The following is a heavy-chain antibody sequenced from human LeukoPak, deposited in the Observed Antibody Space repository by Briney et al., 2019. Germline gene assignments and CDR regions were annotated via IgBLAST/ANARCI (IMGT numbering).Heavy chain of an antibody. CDR1: GFTFSSYA. D-gene: IGHD4-17*01. CDR2: IVGSGGST. CDR3: APLGVTTWLDY. V-gene: IGHV3-23*01. J-gene: IGHJ4*02. Sequence: GGSLRLSCAASGFTFSSYAMYWVRQAPGKGLEWVSGIVGSGGSTYYADSVKGRFTISRDNSKNTLYLQMNSLRAEDTAVYYCAPLGVTTWLDYWGQGTLVTVSS.